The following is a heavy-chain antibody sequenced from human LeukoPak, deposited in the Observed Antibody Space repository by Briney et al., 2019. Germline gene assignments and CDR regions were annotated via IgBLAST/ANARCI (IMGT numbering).Heavy chain of an antibody. J-gene: IGHJ3*02. Sequence: ASVKVSCKASGYIFIDHDMHWVRQAPGQGLEWMGWINPDSGATNYAQKFQGGVTMTRDTSISTAYMELSGLRSDDTAVCYCARTGDPAYDAFDIWGQGTLVTVSS. V-gene: IGHV1-2*02. CDR3: ARTGDPAYDAFDI. CDR2: INPDSGAT. D-gene: IGHD7-27*01. CDR1: GYIFIDHD.